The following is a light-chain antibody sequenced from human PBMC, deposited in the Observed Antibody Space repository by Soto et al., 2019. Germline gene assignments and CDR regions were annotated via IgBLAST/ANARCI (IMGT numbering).Light chain of an antibody. V-gene: IGLV6-57*04. CDR1: SGSIASNY. CDR2: EDN. CDR3: QSYDSNGV. J-gene: IGLJ2*01. Sequence: FMLTQPHSVSESPGKTVTISCTRSSGSIASNYVQWYQQRPGSAPTTVIYEDNHRPSRVPDRFSGSIDSSSNSASLTISGLMTEDEADYYCQSYDSNGVFGGGTKLTVL.